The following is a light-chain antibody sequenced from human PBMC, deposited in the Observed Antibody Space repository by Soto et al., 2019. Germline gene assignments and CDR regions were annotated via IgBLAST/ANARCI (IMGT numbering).Light chain of an antibody. CDR1: QSVNIN. J-gene: IGKJ1*01. CDR2: AAS. CDR3: QQYNYWPTWT. Sequence: EVVMTQSPATLSVSPGERATLSCRASQSVNINLAWYQQRPGQPPRLLIYAASFRATGIPGRFSGSGSGTEFTLTISSLQSEDFAVYYCQQYNYWPTWTFGQGTKVEIK. V-gene: IGKV3-15*01.